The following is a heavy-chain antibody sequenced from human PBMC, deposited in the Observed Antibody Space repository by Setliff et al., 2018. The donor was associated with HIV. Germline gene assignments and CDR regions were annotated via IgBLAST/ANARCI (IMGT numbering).Heavy chain of an antibody. V-gene: IGHV3-15*07. CDR2: IKSKTDGGTT. Sequence: PGGSLRLSCAASGFTFSNAWMNWVSQAPGKGLEWVGRIKSKTDGGTTDYAAPVKGRFTISRDDSKNTLYLQMNSLKTEDTAVYYCTTDLGGSYHGWNYWGQGTLVTVSS. CDR1: GFTFSNAW. J-gene: IGHJ4*02. D-gene: IGHD1-26*01. CDR3: TTDLGGSYHGWNY.